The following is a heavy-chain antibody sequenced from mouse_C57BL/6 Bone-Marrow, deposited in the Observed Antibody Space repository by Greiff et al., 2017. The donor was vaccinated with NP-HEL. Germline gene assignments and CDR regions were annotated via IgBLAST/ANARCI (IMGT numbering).Heavy chain of an antibody. CDR1: EYEFPSHD. V-gene: IGHV5-2*01. CDR3: ARQYYGSSYYLDY. D-gene: IGHD1-1*01. J-gene: IGHJ2*01. Sequence: DVKLVESGGGLVQPGESLKLSCESNEYEFPSHDMSWVRKTPEKRLELVAAINSDGGSTYYPYTMAGRFIISRDNTKKSLYLHLRSLRSEDTALNYCARQYYGSSYYLDYWGQGTTLTVSS. CDR2: INSDGGST.